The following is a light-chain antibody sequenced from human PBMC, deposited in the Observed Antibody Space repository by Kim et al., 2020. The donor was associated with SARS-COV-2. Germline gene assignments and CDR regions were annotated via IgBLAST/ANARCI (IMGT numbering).Light chain of an antibody. V-gene: IGKV1-5*01. Sequence: SASVGVRVTITCRASQSVRRWLAWYQQKPGKVPKLLIYDGYTLKSGVPSRFSGSGSGTEFTLTIASLQPDDFATYYCQQYTLYSTFGQGTKVDIK. CDR1: QSVRRW. J-gene: IGKJ1*01. CDR2: DGY. CDR3: QQYTLYST.